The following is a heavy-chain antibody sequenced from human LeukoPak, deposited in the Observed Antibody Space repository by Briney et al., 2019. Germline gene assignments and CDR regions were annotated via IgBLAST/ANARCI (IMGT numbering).Heavy chain of an antibody. J-gene: IGHJ4*02. D-gene: IGHD1-26*01. Sequence: GGSLRLSCAASGFTFSDYYMSWIRQAPGKGLEWVSYISSSGSTIYYADSVKGRFTISRDNAKNSLYLQMNSLRAEDTAVYYCAGDRRSGSYYLYWGQGTLVTVSS. V-gene: IGHV3-11*01. CDR3: AGDRRSGSYYLY. CDR2: ISSSGSTI. CDR1: GFTFSDYY.